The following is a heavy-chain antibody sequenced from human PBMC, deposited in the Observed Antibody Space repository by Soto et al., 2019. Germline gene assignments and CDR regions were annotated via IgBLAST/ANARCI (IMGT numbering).Heavy chain of an antibody. CDR3: ARAADYQSWNDGPYAFDI. J-gene: IGHJ3*02. CDR2: ISSSGSTI. V-gene: IGHV3-11*01. Sequence: GGSLRLSCAASGFTFSDYYMSWIRQAPGKGLEWVSYISSSGSTIYYADSVKGRFTISRDNAKNSLYLQMNSLRAEDTAVYYCARAADYQSWNDGPYAFDIWGQGTMVTVSS. CDR1: GFTFSDYY. D-gene: IGHD1-1*01.